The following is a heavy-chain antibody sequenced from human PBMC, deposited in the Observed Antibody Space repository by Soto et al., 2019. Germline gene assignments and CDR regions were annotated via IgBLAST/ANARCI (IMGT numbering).Heavy chain of an antibody. J-gene: IGHJ3*02. CDR2: ISDSGSYI. CDR1: GFTFSSYT. Sequence: GGSLRLSCAASGFTFSSYTMSWVRQAPGKGLEWVSSISDSGSYIYYADSVKGRFTVSRDNAKNSLHLQMNSLRAEDTAIFYCARGEASSDIWGQGTMVTVSS. CDR3: ARGEASSDI. V-gene: IGHV3-21*01.